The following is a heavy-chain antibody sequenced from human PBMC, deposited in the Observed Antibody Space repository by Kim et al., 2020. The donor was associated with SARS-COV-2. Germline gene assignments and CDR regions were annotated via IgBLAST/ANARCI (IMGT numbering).Heavy chain of an antibody. Sequence: GGSLRLSCAASGFTFSHCCMHWVRQTPGKGLDWISRINENGEERYYADSVKGRFTISRDNAKNTLYLHMNSVKTDDTAVYYCARVCGVPCGDIDSWCQGT. V-gene: IGHV3-21*01. CDR3: ARVCGVPCGDIDS. CDR1: GFTFSHCC. CDR2: INENGEER. J-gene: IGHJ4*02. D-gene: IGHD2-21*01.